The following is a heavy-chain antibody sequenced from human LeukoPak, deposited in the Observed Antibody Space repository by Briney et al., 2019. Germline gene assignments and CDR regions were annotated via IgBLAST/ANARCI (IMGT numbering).Heavy chain of an antibody. V-gene: IGHV3-33*06. CDR3: AKDPGDYYMDV. Sequence: PGGSLRLSCAASGFTFSSYGMHWVRQAPGKGLEWVAVIWYDGSNKYYADSEKGRFTISRDNSKNTLYLQMNSLRAEDTAVYYCAKDPGDYYMDVWGKGTTVTVSS. CDR2: IWYDGSNK. CDR1: GFTFSSYG. J-gene: IGHJ6*03.